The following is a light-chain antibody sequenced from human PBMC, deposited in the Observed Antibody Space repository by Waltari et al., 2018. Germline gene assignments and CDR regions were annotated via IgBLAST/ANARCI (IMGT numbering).Light chain of an antibody. J-gene: IGKJ3*01. V-gene: IGKV1-39*01. CDR2: AAS. CDR1: PRINTY. Sequence: DIQMTQSPSSLSAAVVDSVTITCRASPRINTYLNWYQQKPGKAPELLIYAASSLQSGVQSAFSGSGSGTDFTLTISSLQPEDFATYFCQQGHSPPFTFGPGTKVDIK. CDR3: QQGHSPPFT.